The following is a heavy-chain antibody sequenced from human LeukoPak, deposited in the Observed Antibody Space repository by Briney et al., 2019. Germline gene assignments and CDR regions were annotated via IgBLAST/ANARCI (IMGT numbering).Heavy chain of an antibody. CDR3: ARRLCSRPSCSIAPSGNWLDP. CDR1: SGTISTYY. D-gene: IGHD2-2*01. V-gene: IGHV4-59*08. J-gene: IGHJ5*02. CDR2: IVYSGRT. Sequence: TSETLSLTCTVSSGTISTYYWNWLRQSPGKGLEWIGYIVYSGRTLYNPSLNGRVTISVDTSKNQFSLRLRSVTGADTAVYFCARRLCSRPSCSIAPSGNWLDPWGEGILVTVSS.